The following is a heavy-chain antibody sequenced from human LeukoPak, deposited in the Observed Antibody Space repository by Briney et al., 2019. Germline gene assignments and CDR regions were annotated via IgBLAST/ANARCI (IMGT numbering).Heavy chain of an antibody. V-gene: IGHV5-51*01. Sequence: GESLKISCKGSGYSFTSYWIGWVRQMPGKGLEWMGIIYPGDSDTRYSPSFQGQVTISADKSISTAYLQWSSLKASDTAMYYCARRPMLQYQLLRRDDAFDIWGQGTMVTVSS. D-gene: IGHD2-2*01. CDR1: GYSFTSYW. J-gene: IGHJ3*02. CDR2: IYPGDSDT. CDR3: ARRPMLQYQLLRRDDAFDI.